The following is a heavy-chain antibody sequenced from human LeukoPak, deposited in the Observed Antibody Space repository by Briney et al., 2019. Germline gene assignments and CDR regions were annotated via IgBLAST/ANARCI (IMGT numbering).Heavy chain of an antibody. V-gene: IGHV4-38-2*01. Sequence: SETLSLTCAVSGYSISSGFYRGWIRQPPGKGLEWIGSMYHSGSTYYNPSPQNRVTISVDTSTNQFSLKLRSVTAADTALYYCARAGYSGLDWFDPWGQGTLVTVSS. CDR1: GYSISSGFY. J-gene: IGHJ5*02. D-gene: IGHD6-19*01. CDR2: MYHSGST. CDR3: ARAGYSGLDWFDP.